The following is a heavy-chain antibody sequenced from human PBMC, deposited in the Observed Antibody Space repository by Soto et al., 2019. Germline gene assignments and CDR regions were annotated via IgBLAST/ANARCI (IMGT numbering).Heavy chain of an antibody. J-gene: IGHJ6*02. D-gene: IGHD1-20*01. V-gene: IGHV3-7*01. CDR3: ARGNWNYYYGFDV. CDR1: EFTFDKYY. CDR2: IKPDGSEQ. Sequence: EVQLVESGGGLVQTGGSLRLSCAASEFTFDKYYMTWVRQAPGKGPEWVANIKPDGSEQYYVDSVKGRFTISRDNANNSLYLPMNSLRAEDTAVYFCARGNWNYYYGFDVWGQGTTVTVSS.